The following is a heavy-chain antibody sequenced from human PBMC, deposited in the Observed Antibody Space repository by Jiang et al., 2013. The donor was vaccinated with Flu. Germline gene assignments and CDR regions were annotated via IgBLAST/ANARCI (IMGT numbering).Heavy chain of an antibody. Sequence: LEWIGYIYYSGSTYYNPSLKSRVTISVDTSKNQFSLKLSSVTAADTAVYYCARDNEYGDYSAYWGQGTLVTVSS. D-gene: IGHD4-17*01. CDR3: ARDNEYGDYSAY. CDR2: IYYSGST. V-gene: IGHV4-30-4*01. J-gene: IGHJ4*02.